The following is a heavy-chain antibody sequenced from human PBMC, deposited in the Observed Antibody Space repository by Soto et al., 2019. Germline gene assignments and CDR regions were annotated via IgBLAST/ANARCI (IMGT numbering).Heavy chain of an antibody. CDR1: GYTFTGYY. D-gene: IGHD3-10*01. CDR3: ARARHGSGLQHHYYYGMDV. CDR2: INPNSGGT. J-gene: IGHJ6*02. Sequence: ASVKVSCKASGYTFTGYYMHWVRQAPGQGLEWMGWINPNSGGTNYAQKFQGWVTMTRDTSISTAYMELSRLRSDDTAVYYCARARHGSGLQHHYYYGMDVWGQGTTVTVSS. V-gene: IGHV1-2*04.